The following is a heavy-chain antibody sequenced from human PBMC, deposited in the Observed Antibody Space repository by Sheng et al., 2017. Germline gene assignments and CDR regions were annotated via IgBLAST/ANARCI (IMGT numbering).Heavy chain of an antibody. V-gene: IGHV4-38-2*02. CDR1: GYSISSGYY. CDR2: IYHSGST. CDR3: ARVNFGVVSSGFDP. D-gene: IGHD3-3*01. J-gene: IGHJ5*02. Sequence: QVQLQESGPGLVKPSETLSLTCTVSGYSISSGYYWGWIRQPPGKGLEWIGSIYHSGSTYYNPSLKSRVTISVDTSKNQFSLKLSSVTAADTAVYYCARVNFGVVSSGFDPVGPGNPWSPSPQ.